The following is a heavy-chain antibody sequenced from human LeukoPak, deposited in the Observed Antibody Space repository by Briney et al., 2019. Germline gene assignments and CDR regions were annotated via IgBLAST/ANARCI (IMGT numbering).Heavy chain of an antibody. Sequence: GGSLRLSCAASGFTFSSYSMNWVRQAPGKGLEWVSSISSSSSYIYYADSVKGRFTISRDNAKNSLYLQMNSLRAEDTAVYYCATYSSSNGREFQYWGQGTLVTVST. D-gene: IGHD2-2*01. CDR3: ATYSSSNGREFQY. V-gene: IGHV3-21*01. J-gene: IGHJ1*01. CDR2: ISSSSSYI. CDR1: GFTFSSYS.